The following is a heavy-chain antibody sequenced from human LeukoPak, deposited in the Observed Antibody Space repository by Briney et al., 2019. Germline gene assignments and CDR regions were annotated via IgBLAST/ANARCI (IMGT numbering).Heavy chain of an antibody. CDR1: GGSISSYY. Sequence: SETLSLTCTVSGGSISSYYWSWIRQPPWKGLEWIGYIYYSGSTNYNPSLKSRVTISVDTSKNQFSLKLNSVTAADTAVYYCARDPGLNWNYRLGWFDPWGQGALVTVPS. CDR2: IYYSGST. D-gene: IGHD1-7*01. J-gene: IGHJ5*02. V-gene: IGHV4-59*01. CDR3: ARDPGLNWNYRLGWFDP.